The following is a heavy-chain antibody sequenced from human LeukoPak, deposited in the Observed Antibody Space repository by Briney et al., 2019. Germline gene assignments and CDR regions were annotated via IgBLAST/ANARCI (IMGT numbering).Heavy chain of an antibody. Sequence: PSETLSLTCTVSGGSISSYYWSWIRQPPGKGLEWIGYIYYSGSTNYNPSLKSRVTISVDTSKNQFSLKLSSVTAADTAVYYCARVVMGDTAMVPDAFDIWGQGQWSPSLQ. J-gene: IGHJ3*02. D-gene: IGHD5-18*01. CDR3: ARVVMGDTAMVPDAFDI. CDR1: GGSISSYY. CDR2: IYYSGST. V-gene: IGHV4-59*01.